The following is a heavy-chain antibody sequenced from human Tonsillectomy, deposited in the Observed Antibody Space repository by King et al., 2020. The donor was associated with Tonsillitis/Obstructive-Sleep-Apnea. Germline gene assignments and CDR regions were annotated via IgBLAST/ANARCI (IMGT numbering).Heavy chain of an antibody. CDR2: IKQDGSQK. CDR1: GFTFSSYW. D-gene: IGHD4-17*01. Sequence: VQLVESGGGLVQPGGSLRLSCAGSGFTFSSYWMSWVRQAPGKGLEWVANIKQDGSQKYYVESVKGRFIISRDNAKNSLYLQMNSLRAEDTAVYYCARDRPWTTVTVSFDYWGQGTLVTASS. V-gene: IGHV3-7*01. J-gene: IGHJ4*02. CDR3: ARDRPWTTVTVSFDY.